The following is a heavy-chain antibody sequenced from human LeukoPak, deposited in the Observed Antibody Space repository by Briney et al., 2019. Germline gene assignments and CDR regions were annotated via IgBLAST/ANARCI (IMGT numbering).Heavy chain of an antibody. D-gene: IGHD3-10*01. CDR1: GFTFSGYA. CDR2: ISYDGSNK. J-gene: IGHJ4*02. V-gene: IGHV3-30*04. Sequence: GGSLRLSCAASGFTFSGYAMHWVRQAPGKGLEWVAVISYDGSNKYYADSVKGRFTISRDNSKKTLYLQMNSLRAEDTAVYYCARTTYYYGSGFDYWGQGTLVTVSS. CDR3: ARTTYYYGSGFDY.